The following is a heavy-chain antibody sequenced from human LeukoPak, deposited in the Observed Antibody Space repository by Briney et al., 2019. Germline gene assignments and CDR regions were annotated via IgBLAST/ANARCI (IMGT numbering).Heavy chain of an antibody. Sequence: SETLSLTCTVSGGSSSDTTYYWTWIRQPPGKGLEWVASIYFSETKYNPSLKSRVTISGDTSKNQFSLKLSSVTAADTAVYYCASPSKLVISRGGFDIWGQGTVVTVSA. CDR1: GGSSSDTTYY. D-gene: IGHD3-22*01. CDR2: IYFSET. CDR3: ASPSKLVISRGGFDI. J-gene: IGHJ3*02. V-gene: IGHV4-39*01.